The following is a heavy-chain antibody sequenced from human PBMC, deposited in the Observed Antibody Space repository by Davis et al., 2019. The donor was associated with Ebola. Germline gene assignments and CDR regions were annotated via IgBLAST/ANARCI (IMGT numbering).Heavy chain of an antibody. V-gene: IGHV3-30-3*01. J-gene: IGHJ4*02. CDR2: ISYDGSNK. CDR1: GFSLSDST. D-gene: IGHD2/OR15-2a*01. CDR3: AREPYFRGGYYFDY. Sequence: GGSLRLSCAASGFSLSDSTIHWVRQAPGKGLEWVAVISYDGSNKYYADSVKGRFTISRDNSKNTLYLQMNSLRAEDTAVYYCAREPYFRGGYYFDYWGQGTLVTVSS.